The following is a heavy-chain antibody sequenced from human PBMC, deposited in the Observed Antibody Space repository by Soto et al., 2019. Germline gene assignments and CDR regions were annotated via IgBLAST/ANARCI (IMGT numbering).Heavy chain of an antibody. Sequence: QVQLQESGPGLVKPSQTLSLTCTVSGASISSAHYFWSWIRQPPGKGLEWIGYISLSGGTYYNPSISSGVIISTATSKRQFSRQRSSVTAAAAAMYYCAPHYDSGCVEFDSWGQGTLVTVSS. J-gene: IGHJ4*02. V-gene: IGHV4-30-4*01. CDR2: ISLSGGT. CDR1: GASISSAHYF. D-gene: IGHD5-12*01. CDR3: APHYDSGCVEFDS.